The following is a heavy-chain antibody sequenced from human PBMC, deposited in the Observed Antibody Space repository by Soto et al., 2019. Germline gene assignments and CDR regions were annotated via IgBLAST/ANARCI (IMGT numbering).Heavy chain of an antibody. CDR3: ARSRRAATHIDY. V-gene: IGHV3-33*01. CDR1: GFTFSSYG. J-gene: IGHJ4*02. Sequence: GGSLRLSCAASGFTFSSYGMHWVRQAPGKGLEWVAVIWYDGSNKYYADSVKGRFTISRDNSKNTLYLQMNSLRAEDTAVYYCARSRRAATHIDYWGQGTLVTVSS. D-gene: IGHD6-25*01. CDR2: IWYDGSNK.